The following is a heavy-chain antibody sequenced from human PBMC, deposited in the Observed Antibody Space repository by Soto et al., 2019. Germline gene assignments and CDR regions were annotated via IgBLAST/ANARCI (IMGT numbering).Heavy chain of an antibody. J-gene: IGHJ6*02. CDR2: IDGSGYTI. Sequence: PGGSLRLSCTASGIMFSSYEMNWVRQAPGKGLEWVSYIDGSGYTIYYADSVKGRFAISRDNAKNVLYLQMNSLRAEDTAVYYCARDRRYYDSSGLTRLFYYYGMDVWGQGTTVTVSS. D-gene: IGHD3-22*01. CDR1: GIMFSSYE. CDR3: ARDRRYYDSSGLTRLFYYYGMDV. V-gene: IGHV3-48*03.